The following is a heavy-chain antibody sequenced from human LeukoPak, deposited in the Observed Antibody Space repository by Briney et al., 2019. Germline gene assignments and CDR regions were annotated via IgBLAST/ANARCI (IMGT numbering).Heavy chain of an antibody. CDR3: ARQRGGQYEDGFGI. V-gene: IGHV1-46*01. CDR2: INPSGGTT. D-gene: IGHD2-8*01. Sequence: ASVKVSCKASGYTFSSSYMHWVRQAPGQGLEWMGIINPSGGTTIYAQRFQGRVTMTRDTSTSTVYMELSSLRYEDTAVYYCARQRGGQYEDGFGIWGQRTMVTVSS. CDR1: GYTFSSSY. J-gene: IGHJ3*02.